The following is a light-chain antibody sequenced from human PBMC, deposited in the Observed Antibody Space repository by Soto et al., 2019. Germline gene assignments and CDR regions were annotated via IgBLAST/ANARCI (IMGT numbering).Light chain of an antibody. CDR3: FSYAGGYSFV. V-gene: IGLV2-11*01. CDR2: DVS. J-gene: IGLJ1*01. CDR1: SRDVGGYNY. Sequence: QSALPKPRSVSGSPGQSVTISCTGTSRDVGGYNYVSWYQQHPGKAPKLMIFDVSQRPSGVPDRFSGSKFGSTASLTISGLQAEDEAAYYCFSYAGGYSFVFGTGTKVTVL.